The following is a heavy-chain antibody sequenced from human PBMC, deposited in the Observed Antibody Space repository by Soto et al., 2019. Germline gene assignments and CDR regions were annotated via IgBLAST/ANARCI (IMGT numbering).Heavy chain of an antibody. J-gene: IGHJ5*02. CDR1: GFTFSSYA. CDR3: ARDIRSSSGVGSYGWFDP. CDR2: ISNSGSYI. D-gene: IGHD1-26*01. Sequence: VQLVESGGGVVQPGRSLRLSCAASGFTFSSYAMGWVRQAPGKGLEWVSSISNSGSYIYYPDSVRGRFTVSRDNSKSTLYLQMNSLRADDTALYYCARDIRSSSGVGSYGWFDPWGQGTLVTVSS. V-gene: IGHV3-23*04.